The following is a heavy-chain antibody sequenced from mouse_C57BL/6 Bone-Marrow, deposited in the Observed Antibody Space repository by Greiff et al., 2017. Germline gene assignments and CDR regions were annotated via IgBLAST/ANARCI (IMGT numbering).Heavy chain of an antibody. Sequence: QVQLQQPGTELVKPGASVKLSCKASGYTFTSYWMHWVKQRPGPGLEWIGNINPSNGCTNYNEKFKSKATLPVDKSSSTAYMQRSSLTSEDSAVYYCARFTTVVEVDYWGQGTTLTVSS. CDR2: INPSNGCT. CDR3: ARFTTVVEVDY. V-gene: IGHV1-53*01. J-gene: IGHJ2*01. D-gene: IGHD1-1*01. CDR1: GYTFTSYW.